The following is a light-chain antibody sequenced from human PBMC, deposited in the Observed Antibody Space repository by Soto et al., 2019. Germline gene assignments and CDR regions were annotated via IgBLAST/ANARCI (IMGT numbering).Light chain of an antibody. Sequence: DIPMTQSPSTLSASVRDRVTITCRASQSITTSLAWYQQKPGKAPKLLIYDTSSLESGVPSRFSGSGSGTEFTLTISSLQPDDFATYYCQQYNSYPITFGQGTRLEIK. CDR3: QQYNSYPIT. V-gene: IGKV1-5*01. CDR2: DTS. J-gene: IGKJ5*01. CDR1: QSITTS.